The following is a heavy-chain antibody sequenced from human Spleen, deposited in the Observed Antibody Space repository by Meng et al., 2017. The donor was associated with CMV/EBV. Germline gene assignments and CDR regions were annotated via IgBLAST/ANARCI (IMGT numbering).Heavy chain of an antibody. V-gene: IGHV1-2*02. Sequence: FPGYYMHWVRQAPGQGLEWMGWINPNRGGTNYAQKFQGRVTMTRDTSISTAYMELSRLRSDDTAVYYCARSGGVDCSSTSCYLWFDPWGQGTLVTVSS. CDR3: ARSGGVDCSSTSCYLWFDP. D-gene: IGHD2-2*01. J-gene: IGHJ5*02. CDR1: FPGYY. CDR2: INPNRGGT.